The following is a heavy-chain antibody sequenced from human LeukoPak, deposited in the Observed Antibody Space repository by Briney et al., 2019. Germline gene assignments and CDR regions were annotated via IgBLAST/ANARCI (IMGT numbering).Heavy chain of an antibody. CDR1: GFTFSTYA. V-gene: IGHV3-30*04. J-gene: IGHJ4*02. CDR3: ARVYLERLTAGYFDH. Sequence: GRSLKLSCAASGFTFSTYAMNWVRQAPGKGLEWVAVISYDGRQNYYADSVKGRFTISRDNSKNTLYLQMNSLRDEDSAAYYCARVYLERLTAGYFDHWGQGTWVTVSP. CDR2: ISYDGRQN. D-gene: IGHD2-8*01.